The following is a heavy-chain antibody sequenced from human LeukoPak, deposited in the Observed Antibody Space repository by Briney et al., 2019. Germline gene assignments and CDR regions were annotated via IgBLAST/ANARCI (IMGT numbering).Heavy chain of an antibody. Sequence: ASVKVSCKASGYTFTTLDINWVRQATGQGLEWMGWINPNSGNRGYAQKFQGRVTITRDTSISTAYMELSSLRSEDTAVYYCARVHSNWFDPWGQGTLVTVSS. J-gene: IGHJ5*02. D-gene: IGHD3-3*01. V-gene: IGHV1-8*03. CDR3: ARVHSNWFDP. CDR1: GYTFTTLD. CDR2: INPNSGNR.